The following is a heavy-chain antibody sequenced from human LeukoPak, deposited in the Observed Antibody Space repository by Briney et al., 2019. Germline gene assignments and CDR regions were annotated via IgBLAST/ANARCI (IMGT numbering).Heavy chain of an antibody. CDR2: ISYDGSNK. Sequence: GGSLRLSCAASGFTFSSYAMHWVRQAPGKGLEWVAVISYDGSNKYYADSVKGRFTISRDNSKNTLYLQMNSRRAEDTAVYYCARPGESGSFVYWGQGTLVTVSS. CDR1: GFTFSSYA. D-gene: IGHD3-10*01. V-gene: IGHV3-30*04. CDR3: ARPGESGSFVY. J-gene: IGHJ4*02.